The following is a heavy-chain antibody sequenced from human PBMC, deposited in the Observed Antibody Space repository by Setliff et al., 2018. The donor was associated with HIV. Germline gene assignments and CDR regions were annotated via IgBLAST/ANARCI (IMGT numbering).Heavy chain of an antibody. CDR3: ARDPTGGAARFDY. J-gene: IGHJ4*02. D-gene: IGHD6-6*01. Sequence: GGSLRLSCAASGFTFSGSAMHWVRQASGKGLEWVGRIRSKGYGSATAYAASVKGRFTISRDDSKNTAYLQMDSLKTEDTAVYYCARDPTGGAARFDYWGQGTLVTVSS. CDR1: GFTFSGSA. V-gene: IGHV3-73*01. CDR2: IRSKGYGSAT.